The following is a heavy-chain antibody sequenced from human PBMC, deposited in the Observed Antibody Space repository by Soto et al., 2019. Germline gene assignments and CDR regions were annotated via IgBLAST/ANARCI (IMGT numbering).Heavy chain of an antibody. CDR3: ASPPRATVTDTIFDF. D-gene: IGHD4-17*01. V-gene: IGHV3-23*01. Sequence: EVPLLESGGGLVQPGGSLRLSCTASGFTLNNHAMSWVRQAPGKGLEWVSVISGSDGSTYYTDSVRGRFSIPRDSSKNTLYLPMSSLGAEDTAVYYCASPPRATVTDTIFDFWGPGTLVTVSS. CDR1: GFTLNNHA. CDR2: ISGSDGST. J-gene: IGHJ4*02.